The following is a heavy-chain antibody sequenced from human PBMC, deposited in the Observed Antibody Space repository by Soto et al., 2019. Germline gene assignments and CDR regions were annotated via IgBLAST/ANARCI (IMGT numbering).Heavy chain of an antibody. D-gene: IGHD3-10*01. J-gene: IGHJ4*02. Sequence: AAVKVSCKASGDTFASFGFRWVRQAPGQGLEWLGWISAYNGNTHYAQKVRDRVTLTTDTSTNTAYMELRSLTSDDTAVYYCARDQESITDRILQYWGQGTRVTVSS. V-gene: IGHV1-18*01. CDR1: GDTFASFG. CDR3: ARDQESITDRILQY. CDR2: ISAYNGNT.